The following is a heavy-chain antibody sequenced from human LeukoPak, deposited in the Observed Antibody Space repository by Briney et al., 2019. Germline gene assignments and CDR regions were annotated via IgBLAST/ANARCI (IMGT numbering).Heavy chain of an antibody. V-gene: IGHV3-21*01. CDR2: ISSSSSYI. D-gene: IGHD3-22*01. CDR3: ARDQFEYYYDSSGYRTVATRAFDI. CDR1: GFTFSSYS. Sequence: GGSLRLSCAASGFTFSSYSMTWVRQAPGKGLEWVSSISSSSSYIYYADSVKGRFTISRDNAKNSLYLQMNSLRAEDTAVYYCARDQFEYYYDSSGYRTVATRAFDIWGQGTMVTVSS. J-gene: IGHJ3*02.